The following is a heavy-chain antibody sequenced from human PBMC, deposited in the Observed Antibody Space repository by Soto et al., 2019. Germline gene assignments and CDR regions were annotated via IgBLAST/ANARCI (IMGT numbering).Heavy chain of an antibody. CDR2: ISGSGIST. CDR3: ARDSADCASSSCYGFFGY. CDR1: GFTFSNYA. J-gene: IGHJ4*02. Sequence: EVQLLESGGGLVQPGGSLRLSCAASGFTFSNYAMTWVRQAPGKGLEWVSAISGSGISTFYADSVKGRFTISRDNSKKTLYLQMNSLRAADMAVYDCARDSADCASSSCYGFFGYWGQGTLVTVS. D-gene: IGHD2-2*01. V-gene: IGHV3-23*01.